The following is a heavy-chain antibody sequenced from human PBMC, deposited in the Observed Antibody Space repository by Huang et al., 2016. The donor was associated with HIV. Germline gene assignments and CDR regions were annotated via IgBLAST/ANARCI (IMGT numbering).Heavy chain of an antibody. CDR3: ARGSRQGKYYYGSGTAY. Sequence: EVQLVESGGGLVQPGGSLRLSCAASGFTFSSYWMHWVRQVPGKGLCGCSQCKSDGSSTSDADSVKGRFTISRDNAKNTLYLQRNSLRAEDTAVYYCARGSRQGKYYYGSGTAYWGQGTLVTVSS. D-gene: IGHD3-10*01. V-gene: IGHV3-74*01. J-gene: IGHJ4*02. CDR1: GFTFSSYW. CDR2: CKSDGSST.